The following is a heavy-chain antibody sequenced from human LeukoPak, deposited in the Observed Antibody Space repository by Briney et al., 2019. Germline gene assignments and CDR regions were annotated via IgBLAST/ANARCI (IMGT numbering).Heavy chain of an antibody. CDR2: ISSSSSYL. D-gene: IGHD4/OR15-4a*01. J-gene: IGHJ5*02. CDR3: ARSVLNWFDP. V-gene: IGHV3-21*01. CDR1: GFTFSSYS. Sequence: GGSLRLSCAASGFTFSSYSMNWVLQAPGKGLDWVSSISSSSSYLYYADSVKGRFTISRDNDKNSLYLQKNSLRAEDTAVYDCARSVLNWFDPWGQGTLVTVSS.